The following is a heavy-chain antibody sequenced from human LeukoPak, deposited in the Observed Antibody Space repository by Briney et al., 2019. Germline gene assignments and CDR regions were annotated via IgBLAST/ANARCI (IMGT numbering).Heavy chain of an antibody. CDR2: VSRFGGTT. D-gene: IGHD6-13*01. CDR3: VKHVGSRWSNNRFDP. J-gene: IGHJ5*02. V-gene: IGHV3-23*01. CDR1: GFTFDSYA. Sequence: GGSLRLSCAASGFTFDSYAMSWLRQAPGKGLEWVSAVSRFGGTTYYADSAKGRFTISRDNSNNTVYLQMNSLRVGDTALYYCVKHVGSRWSNNRFDPWGQGTLVTVS.